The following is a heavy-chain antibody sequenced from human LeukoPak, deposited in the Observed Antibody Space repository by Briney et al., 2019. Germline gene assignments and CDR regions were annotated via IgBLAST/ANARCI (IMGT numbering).Heavy chain of an antibody. D-gene: IGHD2-2*01. CDR1: GYTHTDYY. CDR2: INPKSGGT. CDR3: ARESRTDKWFDP. J-gene: IGHJ5*02. V-gene: IGHV1-2*02. Sequence: GASVKVSCKASGYTHTDYYMHWVRQAPGQGLEWMVWINPKSGGTKFAQRFLGRVTMIRDTSISTAYMQLSSLTSDDTAVYYCARESRTDKWFDPWGQGTLVTVSS.